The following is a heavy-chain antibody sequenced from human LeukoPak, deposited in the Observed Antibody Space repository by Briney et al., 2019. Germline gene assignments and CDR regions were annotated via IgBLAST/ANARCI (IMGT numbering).Heavy chain of an antibody. CDR2: IYTSGST. D-gene: IGHD2-15*01. J-gene: IGHJ5*02. CDR1: GGSISSYY. CDR3: ARGVLVVVAATPNWFDP. Sequence: SETLSLTCTVSGGSISSYYWSWIRQPAGKGLEWIGRIYTSGSTNYNPSLKSRVTMSVDTSKNQFSLKLSSVTAADTAVYYCARGVLVVVAATPNWFDPWGQGTLVTVSS. V-gene: IGHV4-4*07.